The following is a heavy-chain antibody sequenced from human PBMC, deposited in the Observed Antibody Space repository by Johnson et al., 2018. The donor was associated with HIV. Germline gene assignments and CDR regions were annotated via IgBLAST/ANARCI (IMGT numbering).Heavy chain of an antibody. CDR1: GFTFSSYA. D-gene: IGHD5-18*01. Sequence: QLVESGGGLVQPGRSLRLSCAASGFTFSSYAMHWVRQAPGKGLEWVAVISYDGSNKYYADSVKGRFTISRDNSKNTLYLQMNSLRAEDTAVYYCAKERAYIRTFDIWGQGTLVTVSS. J-gene: IGHJ3*02. CDR2: ISYDGSNK. CDR3: AKERAYIRTFDI. V-gene: IGHV3-30-3*01.